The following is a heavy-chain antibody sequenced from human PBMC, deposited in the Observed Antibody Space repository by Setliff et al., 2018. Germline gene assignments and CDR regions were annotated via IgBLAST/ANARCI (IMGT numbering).Heavy chain of an antibody. D-gene: IGHD2-2*01. J-gene: IGHJ2*01. CDR3: ARAVPRGATPDYWYFDL. V-gene: IGHV4-34*01. CDR1: GGSFSGYH. CDR2: IYHSGST. Sequence: SETLSLTCAVYGGSFSGYHWSWIRQAPGKGLEWIGSIYHSGSTYFNPSLKSRVTISVGTSKNQFSLKLNSVTAADTTVYYCARAVPRGATPDYWYFDLWGRGTLVTVSS.